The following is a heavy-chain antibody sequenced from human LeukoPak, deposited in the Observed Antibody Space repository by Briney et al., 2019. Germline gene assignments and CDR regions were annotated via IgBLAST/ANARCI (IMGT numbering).Heavy chain of an antibody. V-gene: IGHV3-23*01. CDR3: AKTAAVTTPNYYYYGMDV. CDR1: GFTFSSYA. CDR2: ISGSGGST. Sequence: QPGGSLRLSCAASGFTFSSYAMSWVRQAPGKGLEWVSAISGSGGSTYYADSVKGRFTISRDNSKNTLYLQMNSLRAEDTAVYYCAKTAAVTTPNYYYYGMDVWGQGTTVTVSS. J-gene: IGHJ6*02. D-gene: IGHD4-17*01.